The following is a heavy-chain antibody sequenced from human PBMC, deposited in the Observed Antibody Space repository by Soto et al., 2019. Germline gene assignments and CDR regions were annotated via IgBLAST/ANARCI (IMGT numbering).Heavy chain of an antibody. CDR3: AKDTSRVGSTRGPFDC. V-gene: IGHV3-30*18. D-gene: IGHD1-26*01. Sequence: QVQLVESGGGVVQPGRSLRLSCAASGFTFSDYGMHWVRQAPGKGLEWLAVISYDGSSKYYADSVKGRFTISRDNSKNTLYLQMSGLRTEDTAVYSCAKDTSRVGSTRGPFDCWGQGTLVTVSS. CDR2: ISYDGSSK. CDR1: GFTFSDYG. J-gene: IGHJ4*02.